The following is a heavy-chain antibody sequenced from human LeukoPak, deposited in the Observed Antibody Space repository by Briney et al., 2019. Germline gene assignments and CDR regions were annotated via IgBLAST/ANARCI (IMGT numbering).Heavy chain of an antibody. CDR3: ARDRPNVDSTGYFSRRDAFDI. CDR1: GGSISRGSYY. V-gene: IGHV4-61*02. Sequence: SETLSLTCTVSGGSISRGSYYWSWIRQPAGKGLEWIGRIYTCGSTNYNPSLKSRVTISVDTSKSQFSLKLSSVPAADTAMYYCARDRPNVDSTGYFSRRDAFDIWGQGTMVTVSS. J-gene: IGHJ3*02. CDR2: IYTCGST. D-gene: IGHD3-22*01.